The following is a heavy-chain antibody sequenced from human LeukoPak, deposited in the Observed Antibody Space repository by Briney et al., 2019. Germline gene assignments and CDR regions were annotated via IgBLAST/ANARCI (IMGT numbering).Heavy chain of an antibody. D-gene: IGHD3-10*01. J-gene: IGHJ4*02. CDR2: ISSSSSYI. CDR1: GFTFSSYS. Sequence: GGSLRLSCAASGFTFSSYSMNWVRQAPGKGLEWVSSISSSSSYIYYADSVKGRFTISRDNAKNSPYLQMNSLRAEDTAVYYCAKSMVRGVITRFDYWGQGTLVTVSS. V-gene: IGHV3-21*01. CDR3: AKSMVRGVITRFDY.